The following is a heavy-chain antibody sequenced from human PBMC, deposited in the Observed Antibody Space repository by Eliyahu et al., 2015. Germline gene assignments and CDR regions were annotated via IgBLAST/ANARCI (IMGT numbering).Heavy chain of an antibody. V-gene: IGHV4-31*01. CDR1: GDSIXSGXYH. CDR2: IYXTGNI. D-gene: IGHD6-13*01. CDR3: ATLMAGAGGRGY. Sequence: QVQLQESGPGLVKPSQTLSLTCTVXGDSIXSGXYHXXWVRQXPGKGXEWIGQIYXTGNIYYNPSLKSQFTISVDTSKNQFSLKVSSVTAADTAVYFCATLMAGAGGRGYWGQGTLVTVSS. J-gene: IGHJ4*02.